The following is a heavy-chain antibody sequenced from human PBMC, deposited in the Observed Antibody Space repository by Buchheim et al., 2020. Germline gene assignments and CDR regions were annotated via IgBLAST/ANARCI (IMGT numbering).Heavy chain of an antibody. J-gene: IGHJ6*02. Sequence: EVQLVESGGGLVQPGGSLRLSCAASGFTFSSYSMNWVRQAPGKGLEWASYISSSSSTIYYADSVKGRFTISRDNAKNSLYLQMNSLRDEDTAVYYCAAFGYCSSTSCYTRNNYYYGMDVWGQGTT. CDR2: ISSSSSTI. D-gene: IGHD2-2*02. V-gene: IGHV3-48*02. CDR3: AAFGYCSSTSCYTRNNYYYGMDV. CDR1: GFTFSSYS.